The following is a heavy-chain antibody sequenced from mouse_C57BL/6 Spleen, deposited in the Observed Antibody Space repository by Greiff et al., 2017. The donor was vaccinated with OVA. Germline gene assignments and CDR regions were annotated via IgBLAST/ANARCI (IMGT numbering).Heavy chain of an antibody. CDR1: GYTFTDYE. V-gene: IGHV1-15*01. J-gene: IGHJ2*01. Sequence: VQLVESGAELVRPGASVTLSCKASGYTFTDYEMHWVKQTPVHGLEWIGAIDPETGGTAYNQKFKGKAILTADKSSSTAYMELRSLTSEDSAVYYCTRSLLNYWGQGTTLTVSS. CDR2: IDPETGGT. CDR3: TRSLLNY. D-gene: IGHD2-10*01.